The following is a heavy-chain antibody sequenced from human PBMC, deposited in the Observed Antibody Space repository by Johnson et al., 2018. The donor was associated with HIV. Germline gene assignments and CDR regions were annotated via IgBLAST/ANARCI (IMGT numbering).Heavy chain of an antibody. V-gene: IGHV3-30*04. D-gene: IGHD3-10*01. Sequence: QVQLVESGGGVVQPGRSLRLSCAASGFIFSSYAMHWVRQAPGKGLEWVAVISYDGRNKYYADSVKGRFTISRDNSKNTLYLQMNMLRAEDMAVYYCARDPMVRGAGGFDIWGQGTMVTVSS. CDR3: ARDPMVRGAGGFDI. CDR2: ISYDGRNK. CDR1: GFIFSSYA. J-gene: IGHJ3*02.